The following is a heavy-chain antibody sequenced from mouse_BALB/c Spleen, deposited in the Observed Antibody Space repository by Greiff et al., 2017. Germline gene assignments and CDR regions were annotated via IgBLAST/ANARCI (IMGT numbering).Heavy chain of an antibody. CDR3: ARAYYGYYFDY. J-gene: IGHJ2*01. CDR2: ISSGGSYT. Sequence: DVQLVESGGGLVKPGGSLKLSCAASGFTFSSYAMSWVRQSPEKRLEWVAEISSGGSYTYYPDTVTGRFTISRDNAKNTLYLEMSSLRSEDTAMYYCARAYYGYYFDYWGQGTTLTVSS. CDR1: GFTFSSYA. D-gene: IGHD2-9*01. V-gene: IGHV5-9-4*01.